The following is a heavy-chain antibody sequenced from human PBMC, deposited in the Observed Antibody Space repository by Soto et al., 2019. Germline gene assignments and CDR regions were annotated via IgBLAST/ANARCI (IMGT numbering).Heavy chain of an antibody. CDR2: IWYDGSNK. J-gene: IGHJ4*02. CDR1: GFTFSSYG. Sequence: QVQLVESGGGVVQPGRSLRLSCAASGFTFSSYGMHWVRQAPGKGLEWVACIWYDGSNKYYADSVKGRFTISGDNSKNALYLQMNSLRAEETAGYYCASDGTRGYYDIALGCWGPGTLVTVSS. CDR3: ASDGTRGYYDIALGC. V-gene: IGHV3-33*01. D-gene: IGHD3-22*01.